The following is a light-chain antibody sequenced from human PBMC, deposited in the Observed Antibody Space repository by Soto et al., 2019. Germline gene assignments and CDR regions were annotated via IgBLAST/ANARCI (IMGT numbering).Light chain of an antibody. CDR1: QSVSSN. CDR3: QQYENWPSIT. CDR2: GAS. V-gene: IGKV3-15*01. J-gene: IGKJ5*01. Sequence: EIVMTQAPATLSVSQGERATLSCRASQSVSSNLAWYQQKPGQAPRFLIYGASTRATGIPTRFSGSGSGTEFALAISSLQSEDFAVYYCQQYENWPSITFGQGTRLEIK.